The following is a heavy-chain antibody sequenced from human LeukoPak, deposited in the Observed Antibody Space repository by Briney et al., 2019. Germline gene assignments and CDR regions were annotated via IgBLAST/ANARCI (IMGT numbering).Heavy chain of an antibody. V-gene: IGHV4-39*01. Sequence: SETLSLTCTVSGGSISSSSYYWGWIRQPPGKGLEWIGSIYYSGSTYYNPSLKSRVTISVDTSKNQFSLKLSSVTAADTAVYYCATYCSSTSCYIDYWGQGTLVTVSS. J-gene: IGHJ4*02. CDR2: IYYSGST. CDR1: GGSISSSSYY. D-gene: IGHD2-2*01. CDR3: ATYCSSTSCYIDY.